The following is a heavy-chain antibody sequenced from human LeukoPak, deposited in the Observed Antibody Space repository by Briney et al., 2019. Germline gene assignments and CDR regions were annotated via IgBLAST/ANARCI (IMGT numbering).Heavy chain of an antibody. CDR2: INHSGST. V-gene: IGHV4-34*01. CDR1: GGSFSGYY. CDR3: ASHRGDDYGDISTWYFDL. Sequence: SETLSLTCAVYGGSFSGYYWSWIRQPPGKGLEWIGEINHSGSTNYNPSLKSRVTISVDTSKNQFSLKLSSVTAADTAVYYCASHRGDDYGDISTWYFDLWGRGTLVTVSS. J-gene: IGHJ2*01. D-gene: IGHD4-17*01.